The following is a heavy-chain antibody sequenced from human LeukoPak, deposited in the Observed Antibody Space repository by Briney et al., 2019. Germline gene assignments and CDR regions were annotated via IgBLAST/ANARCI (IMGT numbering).Heavy chain of an antibody. Sequence: AAPVKVSCKASGYTFSTYGISWVRQAPGQGLEWMGWISASNGNTNYAQNLQGRVTMTADTSTSTAYMELRSLTSDDTAVYYCARDPRRDSNNYDEYFQHWGQGTLVTVSS. V-gene: IGHV1-18*01. J-gene: IGHJ1*01. D-gene: IGHD5-24*01. CDR1: GYTFSTYG. CDR2: ISASNGNT. CDR3: ARDPRRDSNNYDEYFQH.